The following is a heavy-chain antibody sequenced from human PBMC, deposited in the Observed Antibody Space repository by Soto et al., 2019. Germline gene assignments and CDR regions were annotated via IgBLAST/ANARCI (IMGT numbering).Heavy chain of an antibody. V-gene: IGHV1-58*02. CDR1: GFTFTSSA. CDR3: AAALDIVVVPAAVNWFDP. D-gene: IGHD2-2*01. Sequence: QMQLVQSGPEVKKPGTSVKVSCKASGFTFTSSAMQWVRQARGQRLEWIGWIVVGSGNIDYAQKWQERVTITKYMSPSTAYMQLRSLRAEDTAVYYCAAALDIVVVPAAVNWFDPWGQGTLVTVSS. CDR2: IVVGSGNI. J-gene: IGHJ5*02.